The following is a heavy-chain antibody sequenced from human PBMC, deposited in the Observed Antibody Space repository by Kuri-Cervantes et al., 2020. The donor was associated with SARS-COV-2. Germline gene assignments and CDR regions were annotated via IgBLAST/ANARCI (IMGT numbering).Heavy chain of an antibody. CDR2: ISYDGSNK. D-gene: IGHD6-19*01. J-gene: IGHJ4*02. Sequence: GGSLRLSCAASGFTFSSCAMHWVRQAPGKGLEWVAVISYDGSNKYYADSVKGRFTISRDNAKNSLYLQMNSLRAEDTAVYYCARIASSSGWENFDYWGQGTLVTVSS. V-gene: IGHV3-30*04. CDR1: GFTFSSCA. CDR3: ARIASSSGWENFDY.